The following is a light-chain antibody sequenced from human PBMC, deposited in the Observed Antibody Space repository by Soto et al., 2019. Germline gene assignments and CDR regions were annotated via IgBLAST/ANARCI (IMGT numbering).Light chain of an antibody. CDR3: QQYNSYLGT. CDR2: DAS. J-gene: IGKJ1*01. V-gene: IGKV1-5*01. Sequence: DIQMPQSPSTLSASVGDRVTITCRASQSIRSWLAWYRQKPGKAPKLLIYDASRLESGVPSSFSGSGSGTEFTLTISSLQHDDFATYYCQQYNSYLGTFGQGTKV. CDR1: QSIRSW.